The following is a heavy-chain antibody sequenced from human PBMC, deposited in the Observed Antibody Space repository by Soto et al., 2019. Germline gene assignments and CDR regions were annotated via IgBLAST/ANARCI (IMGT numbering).Heavy chain of an antibody. J-gene: IGHJ6*02. Sequence: QVHLVESGGGVVQPGRSLRLSCAASGFTLSRYGMHWVRQAPGKGLEWVAVISFEGNTQYADSVKGRFTISRDNSKDTLSLQIHSLRPEDTAVYYCARGAEHQLLSRDYFYGMDVWGQGTTVSVSS. D-gene: IGHD1-1*01. CDR2: ISFEGNTQ. CDR3: ARGAEHQLLSRDYFYGMDV. V-gene: IGHV3-30*03. CDR1: GFTLSRYG.